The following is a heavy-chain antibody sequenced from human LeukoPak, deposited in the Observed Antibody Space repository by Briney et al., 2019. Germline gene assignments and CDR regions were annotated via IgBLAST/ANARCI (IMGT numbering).Heavy chain of an antibody. CDR3: ARVRRTYSSGWYGEFDY. CDR2: IYYSGST. J-gene: IGHJ4*02. CDR1: GGSISSYY. V-gene: IGHV4-59*01. Sequence: KSSETLSLTCTVSGGSISSYYWSWIWQPPGKGLEWIGYIYYSGSTNYNPSLKSRVTISVDTSKNQFSLKLSSVTAADTAVYYCARVRRTYSSGWYGEFDYWGQGTLVTVSS. D-gene: IGHD6-19*01.